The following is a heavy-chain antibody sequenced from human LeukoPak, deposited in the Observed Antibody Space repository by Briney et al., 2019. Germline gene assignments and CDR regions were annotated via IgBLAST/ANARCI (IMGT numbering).Heavy chain of an antibody. CDR1: GGSISSYY. CDR2: IYYSGST. CDR3: ARTGGPNFDY. Sequence: SETLSLTCTVSGGSISSYYWSWIRQPPGKGLEWIGYIYYSGSTNYNPSLKSRVTISVDTSKNQFSLKLSSVTAADTAVYYCARTGGPNFDYWGQGTLVTVSS. D-gene: IGHD3-10*01. J-gene: IGHJ4*02. V-gene: IGHV4-59*01.